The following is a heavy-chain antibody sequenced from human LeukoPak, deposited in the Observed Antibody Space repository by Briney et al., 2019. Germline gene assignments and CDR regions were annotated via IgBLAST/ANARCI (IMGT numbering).Heavy chain of an antibody. D-gene: IGHD2-15*01. J-gene: IGHJ4*02. CDR3: AKQLGYCSDGSCYFPY. CDR2: ISGSGGST. V-gene: IGHV3-23*01. CDR1: GFTFSSYA. Sequence: GGSLRLSCAASGFTFSSYAMSWVRQAPGEGLEWVSAISGSGGSTYYADSVKGRFTISRDNSKNTLYLQMNSLRAEDTAVYYCAKQLGYCSDGSCYFPYRGQGTLVTVSS.